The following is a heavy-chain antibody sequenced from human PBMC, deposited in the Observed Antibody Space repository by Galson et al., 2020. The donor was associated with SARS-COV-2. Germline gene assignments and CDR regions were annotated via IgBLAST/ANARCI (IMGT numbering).Heavy chain of an antibody. V-gene: IGHV3-30*03. CDR1: GLTFSDHA. Sequence: GGSLRLSCAGSGLTFSDHAMHWVRQAPGKGLEWVAVVSFDGRNEYYADSVKGRFTISRDNSRSTLYLQMLGLRVDDTAVYYCARDGPMSQVLITGQLSYYYEYGMDVWGRGTTVTVSS. D-gene: IGHD1-1*01. J-gene: IGHJ6*02. CDR2: VSFDGRNE. CDR3: ARDGPMSQVLITGQLSYYYEYGMDV.